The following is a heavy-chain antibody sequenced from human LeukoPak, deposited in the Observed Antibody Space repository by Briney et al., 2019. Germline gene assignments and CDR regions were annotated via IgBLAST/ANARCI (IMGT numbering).Heavy chain of an antibody. CDR2: ISSSGSTI. Sequence: SGGSLRLSCAASGFTFSSYEMNRVRQAPGKGLEWVSYISSSGSTIYYADSVKGRFTISRDNAKNSLYLQMNSLRAEDTAVYYCARGSEYYDSSGLFDYWGQGTLVTVSS. CDR3: ARGSEYYDSSGLFDY. CDR1: GFTFSSYE. D-gene: IGHD3-22*01. J-gene: IGHJ4*02. V-gene: IGHV3-48*03.